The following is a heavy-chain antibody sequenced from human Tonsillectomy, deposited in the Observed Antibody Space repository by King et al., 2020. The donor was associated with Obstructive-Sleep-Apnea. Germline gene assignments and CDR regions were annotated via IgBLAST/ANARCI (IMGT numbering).Heavy chain of an antibody. D-gene: IGHD3-10*01. CDR3: AGAPYYYGSGSYTYVDY. Sequence: VQLQESGPGLVKPSQTLSLTCTVSGGSISSGGYYWSWIRQHPGKGLEWIGYIYYSGRTYYNPSFKSRVTLSVDPSKNQFSLKLSSVTAADTAVYYCAGAPYYYGSGSYTYVDYWGQGTLVTVSS. CDR1: GGSISSGGYY. CDR2: IYYSGRT. V-gene: IGHV4-31*03. J-gene: IGHJ4*02.